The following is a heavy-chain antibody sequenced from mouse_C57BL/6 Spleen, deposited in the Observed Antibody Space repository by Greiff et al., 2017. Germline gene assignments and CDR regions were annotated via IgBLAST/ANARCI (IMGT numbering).Heavy chain of an antibody. CDR1: GYAFSSSW. CDR3: ARSKLRYYAMDY. V-gene: IGHV1-82*01. J-gene: IGHJ4*01. Sequence: QVQLKESGPELVKPGASVKISCKASGYAFSSSWMNWVKQRPGKGLEWIGRIYPGDGDTNYNGKFKGKATLTADKSSSTAYMQLSSLTSEDSAVYFCARSKLRYYAMDYWGQGTSVTVSS. CDR2: IYPGDGDT. D-gene: IGHD3-2*02.